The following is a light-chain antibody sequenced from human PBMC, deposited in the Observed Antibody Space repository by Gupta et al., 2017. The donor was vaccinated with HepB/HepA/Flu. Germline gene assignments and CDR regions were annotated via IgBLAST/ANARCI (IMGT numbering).Light chain of an antibody. V-gene: IGLV3-1*01. Sequence: SSELPQPPSVSVSPGQTASITCSGDKLGDKYACWYQQKPGQSPVLVIYQDSKRPSGIPERFSGSKSGNTATLTISGTQAMEEADYYCQAGDSSTAVVFGGGTKLTVL. J-gene: IGLJ2*01. CDR1: KLGDKY. CDR2: QDS. CDR3: QAGDSSTAVV.